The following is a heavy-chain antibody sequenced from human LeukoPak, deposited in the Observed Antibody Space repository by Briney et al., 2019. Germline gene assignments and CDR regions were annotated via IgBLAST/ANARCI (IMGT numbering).Heavy chain of an antibody. Sequence: PGGSLRLSCAASGFTFSSYAMSWVRQAPGKGLEWVSAISGSGGSTYYADSVKGRFTISRDNSKNTLYLQMNSLRAEDTAVYYCAKERAAAATPNPTNWFDPWGQGTLVTVSS. D-gene: IGHD2-15*01. CDR2: ISGSGGST. CDR1: GFTFSSYA. CDR3: AKERAAAATPNPTNWFDP. J-gene: IGHJ5*02. V-gene: IGHV3-23*01.